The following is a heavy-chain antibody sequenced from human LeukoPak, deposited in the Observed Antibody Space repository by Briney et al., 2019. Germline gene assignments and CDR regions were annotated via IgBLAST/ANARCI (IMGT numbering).Heavy chain of an antibody. V-gene: IGHV4-34*01. CDR1: GGSFSGYY. CDR3: ARGLGTALNYYYYYGMDV. Sequence: SETLSLTCAVYGGSFSGYYWSWIRQPPGKGLEWIGEINHSGSTNYNPSLKSRVTISVDTSKNQFSLKLGSVTAADTAVYYCARGLGTALNYYYYYGMDVWGQGTTVTVSS. J-gene: IGHJ6*02. CDR2: INHSGST.